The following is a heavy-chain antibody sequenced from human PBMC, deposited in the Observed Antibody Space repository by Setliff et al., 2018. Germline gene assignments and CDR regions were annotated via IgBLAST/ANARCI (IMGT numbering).Heavy chain of an antibody. CDR2: INTNTGNP. CDR1: GYTFTTYA. D-gene: IGHD3-10*01. V-gene: IGHV7-4-1*02. Sequence: WASVKVSCKTSGYTFTTYAISWMRQAPGQGLEWMGWINTNTGNPSYAQDFTGRFVFSLDTSVSTAYLQISSLKAEDTAVYYCARASRFGTIVYKGYYYMDVWGKGTTVTVSS. CDR3: ARASRFGTIVYKGYYYMDV. J-gene: IGHJ6*03.